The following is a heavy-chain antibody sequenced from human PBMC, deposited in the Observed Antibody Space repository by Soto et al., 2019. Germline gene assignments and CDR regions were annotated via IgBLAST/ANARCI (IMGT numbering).Heavy chain of an antibody. V-gene: IGHV3-23*01. CDR1: GFTFSSYA. CDR2: ISRSGDYT. J-gene: IGHJ4*02. CDR3: ARISMVRGVTITRGIFDY. Sequence: GSLRLSCGASGFTFSSYAMTWVRQAPGQGLEWVSGISRSGDYTYYADSVKGRFTISRDNSKNTLYVQMNSLRAEDTAVYYCARISMVRGVTITRGIFDYWGQGP. D-gene: IGHD3-10*01.